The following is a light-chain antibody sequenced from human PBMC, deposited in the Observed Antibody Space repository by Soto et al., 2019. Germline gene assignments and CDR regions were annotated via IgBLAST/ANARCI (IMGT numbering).Light chain of an antibody. CDR2: EVT. J-gene: IGLJ1*01. CDR3: SSYTTSSILYV. Sequence: QSVLTQPASVSGSPGQSITISCTGTSXDVGGYNYVSWYQQHQGKAPELIIYEVTSRPSGVSNRFSGSKSGNTASLTISGLQAEDEADYYCSSYTTSSILYVFGSGTKVIVL. CDR1: SXDVGGYNY. V-gene: IGLV2-14*01.